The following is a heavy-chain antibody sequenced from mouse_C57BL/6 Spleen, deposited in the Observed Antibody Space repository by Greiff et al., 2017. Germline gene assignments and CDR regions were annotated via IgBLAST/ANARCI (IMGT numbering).Heavy chain of an antibody. D-gene: IGHD2-4*01. CDR1: GYTFTEYT. Sequence: QVQLQQSGAELVKPGASVKLSCKASGYTFTEYTIHWVKQRSGQGLEWIGWFYPGSGSLKYNEKCKDKATLTADKSSSTVYMELSRVTSEDSAVYFCARHEDRVYYDYHFDYWGQGTTRTVSS. V-gene: IGHV1-62-2*01. CDR3: ARHEDRVYYDYHFDY. J-gene: IGHJ2*01. CDR2: FYPGSGSL.